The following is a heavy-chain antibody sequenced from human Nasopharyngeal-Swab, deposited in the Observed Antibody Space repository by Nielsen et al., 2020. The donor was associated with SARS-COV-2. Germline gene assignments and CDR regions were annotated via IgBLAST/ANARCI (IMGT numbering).Heavy chain of an antibody. Sequence: WIRQPPGKGLEWIGSIYYSGSTYYNPSLKSRVTISVDTSKNQSSLKLSSVTAADTAVYYCANTQWLGRDYFDYWGQGTLVTVSS. V-gene: IGHV4-39*01. CDR3: ANTQWLGRDYFDY. CDR2: IYYSGST. D-gene: IGHD6-19*01. J-gene: IGHJ4*02.